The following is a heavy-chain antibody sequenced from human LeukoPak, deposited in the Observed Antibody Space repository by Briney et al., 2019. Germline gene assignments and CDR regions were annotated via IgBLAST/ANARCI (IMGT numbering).Heavy chain of an antibody. CDR1: GFTFSTNS. CDR2: ITSNGGST. Sequence: GGSLRLSCSASGFTFSTNSMHWVRQAPGKGLEFVSAITSNGGSTYYADSVKGRFTISRDNSKNTLYLQMSSLRAEDTAVYYCVTVGMTSIWSYLRFDPRGQGTLVSASS. V-gene: IGHV3-64D*08. J-gene: IGHJ5*02. D-gene: IGHD1-26*01. CDR3: VTVGMTSIWSYLRFDP.